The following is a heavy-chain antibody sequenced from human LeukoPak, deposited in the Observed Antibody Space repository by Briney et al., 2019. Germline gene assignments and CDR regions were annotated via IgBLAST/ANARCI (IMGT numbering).Heavy chain of an antibody. CDR3: AREPPYDDSSGYDYDY. J-gene: IGHJ4*02. Sequence: GGSLRLSCAASGVTFSTYSMNWGRHDPGEGREWGLGISGSNTYINYADSLQGRFTISRDNAKNSLYLQMNSLRAEDTAVYYCAREPPYDDSSGYDYDYWCQRTMVTVSS. CDR2: ISGSNTYI. D-gene: IGHD3-22*01. CDR1: GVTFSTYS. V-gene: IGHV3-21*01.